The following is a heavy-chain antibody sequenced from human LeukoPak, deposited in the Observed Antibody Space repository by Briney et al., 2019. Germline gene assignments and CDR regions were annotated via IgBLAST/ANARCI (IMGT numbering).Heavy chain of an antibody. Sequence: ASVKVSCKASGGTFSSYAISWVRQAPGLGLEWMGGIIPIFGTANYAQKFQGRVTITADKSTSTAYMELSSLRSEDTAVYYCAREAVVAATPYYFDYWGQGTLVTVSS. CDR2: IIPIFGTA. CDR1: GGTFSSYA. J-gene: IGHJ4*02. CDR3: AREAVVAATPYYFDY. V-gene: IGHV1-69*06. D-gene: IGHD2-15*01.